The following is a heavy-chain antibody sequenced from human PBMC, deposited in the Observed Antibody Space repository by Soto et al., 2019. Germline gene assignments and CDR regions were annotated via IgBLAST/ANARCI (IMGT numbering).Heavy chain of an antibody. Sequence: PSETLSLTCSVSGGSINSATYYWSWVRQRPGKGLEWIGHIFYSGSAYYNASLKTRLAISVDTSKNQISVKLSSLTAADTAVYYCTRMAGYCSGGSCHRPDYWGQGTLVTVSS. CDR2: IFYSGSA. D-gene: IGHD2-15*01. CDR1: GGSINSATYY. CDR3: TRMAGYCSGGSCHRPDY. J-gene: IGHJ4*02. V-gene: IGHV4-31*03.